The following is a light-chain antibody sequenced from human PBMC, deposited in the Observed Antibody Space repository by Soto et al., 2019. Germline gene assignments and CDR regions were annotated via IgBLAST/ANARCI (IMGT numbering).Light chain of an antibody. Sequence: EIVLTQSPATLSLSPVERATLSCRASQSVSSSLAWYQQKPGQAPRLLIYGASNGATGTPARFSGAGSGTDFTLTISSLEPEDFAVYYCQQRYNWPLTFGGGTKVDIK. V-gene: IGKV3-11*01. CDR2: GAS. CDR1: QSVSSS. J-gene: IGKJ4*01. CDR3: QQRYNWPLT.